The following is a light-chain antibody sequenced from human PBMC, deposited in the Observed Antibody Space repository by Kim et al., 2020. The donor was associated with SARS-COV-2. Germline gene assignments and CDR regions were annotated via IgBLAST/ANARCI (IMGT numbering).Light chain of an antibody. CDR1: QSVGTF. J-gene: IGKJ1*01. V-gene: IGKV3-11*01. CDR3: HQCNNRPRT. Sequence: LSPGERATRSCRASQSVGTFLGWYQQKPGQAPRLLIYDVSKRATGIPARFSGSGSGTDFTLTISSLESEDFAVYYCHQCNNRPRTFGQGTKVDIK. CDR2: DVS.